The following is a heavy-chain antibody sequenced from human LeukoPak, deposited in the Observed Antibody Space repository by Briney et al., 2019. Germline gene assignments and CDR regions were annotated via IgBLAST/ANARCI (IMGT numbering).Heavy chain of an antibody. Sequence: PSETLSLTCTVSGGSISSGSYYWSSIRHPAGNGLEWIGRIYTSGSTNYNPSLKSRVTISVDTSKNQFSLKLSSVTAADTAVYYCARDLFDILTGYDGEDWFDPWGQGTLVTVSS. D-gene: IGHD3-9*01. CDR3: ARDLFDILTGYDGEDWFDP. CDR1: GGSISSGSYY. J-gene: IGHJ5*02. V-gene: IGHV4-61*02. CDR2: IYTSGST.